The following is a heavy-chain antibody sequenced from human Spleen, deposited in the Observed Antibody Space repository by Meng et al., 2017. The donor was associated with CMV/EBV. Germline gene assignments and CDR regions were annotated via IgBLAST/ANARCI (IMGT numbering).Heavy chain of an antibody. CDR1: GFTFSSYW. V-gene: IGHV3-7*01. Sequence: GESLKISCAASGFTFSSYWMSWVRQAPGKGLEWVANIKQGGSEKYYVDSVKGRFTISRDNAKNSLYLQMNSLRAEDTAVYYCARGRGLEYWGQGTLVTVSS. J-gene: IGHJ4*02. CDR2: IKQGGSEK. CDR3: ARGRGLEY. D-gene: IGHD3-10*01.